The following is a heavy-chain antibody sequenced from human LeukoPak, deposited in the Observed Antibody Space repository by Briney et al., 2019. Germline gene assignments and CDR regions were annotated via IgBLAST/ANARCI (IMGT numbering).Heavy chain of an antibody. J-gene: IGHJ4*02. V-gene: IGHV3-15*01. CDR3: TTAGDFRVVIMGIDY. Sequence: GGSLRLSCAASGFTVSNAWMSWVRQDPGKGLEWVGRIKSKTDGGTTDYAAPVKGRFTISRDDSKNTLYLQMNSLKTEHTAVYYCTTAGDFRVVIMGIDYWGQGTLVTVSS. CDR1: GFTVSNAW. D-gene: IGHD3-3*01. CDR2: IKSKTDGGTT.